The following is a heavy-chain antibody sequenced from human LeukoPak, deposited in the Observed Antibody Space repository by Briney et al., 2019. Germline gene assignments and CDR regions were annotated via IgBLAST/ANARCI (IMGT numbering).Heavy chain of an antibody. CDR2: FYNSGTT. V-gene: IGHV3-53*01. Sequence: GGSLRLSCAASEFSASTNYMSWVRQAPGKGLEWVAFFYNSGTTFYAVSVKGRFTISRDNSKITVFLQMNSLRAEDTAMYYCAITREYAFDIWGQGTVVTVSS. D-gene: IGHD7-27*01. CDR1: EFSASTNY. CDR3: AITREYAFDI. J-gene: IGHJ3*02.